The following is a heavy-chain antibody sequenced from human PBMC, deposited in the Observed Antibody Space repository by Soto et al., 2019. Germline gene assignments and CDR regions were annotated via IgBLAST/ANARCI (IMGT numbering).Heavy chain of an antibody. V-gene: IGHV4-30-2*01. CDR3: ARRELYSYDPSGYSYWFDT. J-gene: IGHJ5*02. CDR2: IYHSGST. Sequence: SETLSLTCAVSGGSISSGGYSWSWIRQPPGKGLEWIGYIYHSGSTYYNPSLKSRVTISVDRSKNQFSLKLSSVTAADTAVYYCARRELYSYDPSGYSYWFDTWGQGTLVTVSS. D-gene: IGHD3-22*01. CDR1: GGSISSGGYS.